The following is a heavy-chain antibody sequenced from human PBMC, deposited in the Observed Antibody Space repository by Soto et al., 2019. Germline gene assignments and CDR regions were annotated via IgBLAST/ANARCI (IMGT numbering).Heavy chain of an antibody. CDR3: AKGRSLSSESIDY. CDR2: IHVGGNNT. D-gene: IGHD3-16*01. V-gene: IGHV3-23*01. Sequence: EVQLLESGGGLVHPGGSLRLSCAASGFSFTNYAMNWVRQAPGKGPEWVSAIHVGGNNTFYADSVKGRFTISRDNSKNTLYLQMSSLRAEDTAVYYCAKGRSLSSESIDYWGQGTQVTVSS. J-gene: IGHJ4*02. CDR1: GFSFTNYA.